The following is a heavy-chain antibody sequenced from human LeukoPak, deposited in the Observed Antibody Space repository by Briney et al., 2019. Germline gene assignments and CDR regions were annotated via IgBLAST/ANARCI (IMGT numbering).Heavy chain of an antibody. Sequence: SETLCLTRTVSGGSISSSSYYWGWIRPPPGKGLEWIGSIYYSGSTYYNPSLRSRVTISVDTSKNQFSLKLSSVTAADTAVYYCAESRGYYYYYMDVWGKGTTVTVSS. CDR3: AESRGYYYYYMDV. V-gene: IGHV4-39*07. D-gene: IGHD3-10*01. CDR1: GGSISSSSYY. J-gene: IGHJ6*03. CDR2: IYYSGST.